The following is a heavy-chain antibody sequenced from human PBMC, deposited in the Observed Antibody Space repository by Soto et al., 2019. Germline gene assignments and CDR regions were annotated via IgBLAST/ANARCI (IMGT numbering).Heavy chain of an antibody. J-gene: IGHJ5*02. V-gene: IGHV1-69*01. Sequence: QVQLVQSGAEVKKPGSSVKVSCKASGGTFSSNAISWVRQAPGQGLEWMGGIIPIFGTANYAQKFQGRGTITADESTSTAYMELSSLRSEDTAVYYCAREEGVAAAGTGNWFDPWGQRTLVTVSS. CDR3: AREEGVAAAGTGNWFDP. CDR1: GGTFSSNA. CDR2: IIPIFGTA. D-gene: IGHD6-13*01.